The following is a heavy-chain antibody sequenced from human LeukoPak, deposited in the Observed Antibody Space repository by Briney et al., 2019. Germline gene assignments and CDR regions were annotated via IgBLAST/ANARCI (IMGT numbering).Heavy chain of an antibody. Sequence: ASVKVSCKTSGYTFTSCYMHWVRQAPGQGPEWMGMINPSAGSTRYAQKFQGRVTMTTDTSTSTVYMELSSPRSEDTAVYYCARGGCGDSAAPFDDWGQGTLVPVSS. CDR2: INPSAGST. J-gene: IGHJ4*02. CDR1: GYTFTSCY. CDR3: ARGGCGDSAAPFDD. V-gene: IGHV1-46*01. D-gene: IGHD2-21*02.